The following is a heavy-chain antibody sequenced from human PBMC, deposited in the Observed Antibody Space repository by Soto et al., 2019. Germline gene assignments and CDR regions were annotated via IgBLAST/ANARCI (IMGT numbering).Heavy chain of an antibody. CDR3: ARDRVVYDYIWGSYRSGFDY. Sequence: GESLKISCAASGFTFSSYWMHWVRQAPGKGLVWVSRINSDGSSTSYADSVKGRFTISRDNAKNTLYLQMNSLRAEDTAVYYCARDRVVYDYIWGSYRSGFDYWGQGTLVTVSS. V-gene: IGHV3-74*01. J-gene: IGHJ4*02. CDR2: INSDGSST. CDR1: GFTFSSYW. D-gene: IGHD3-16*02.